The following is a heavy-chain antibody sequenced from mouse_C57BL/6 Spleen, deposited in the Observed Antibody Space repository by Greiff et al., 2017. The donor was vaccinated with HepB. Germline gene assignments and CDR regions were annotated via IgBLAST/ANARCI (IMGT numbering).Heavy chain of an antibody. D-gene: IGHD3-3*01. CDR1: GYTFTSYW. CDR3: DRSAGQLWDY. J-gene: IGHJ2*01. V-gene: IGHV1-64*01. CDR2: IHPNSGST. Sequence: QVQLQQPGAELVKPGASVKLSCKASGYTFTSYWMHWVKQRPGQGLEWIGMIHPNSGSTNYNEKFKSKATLTVDKSSSTAYMQLSSLTSEDSAVYYWDRSAGQLWDYWGQGTTLTVSS.